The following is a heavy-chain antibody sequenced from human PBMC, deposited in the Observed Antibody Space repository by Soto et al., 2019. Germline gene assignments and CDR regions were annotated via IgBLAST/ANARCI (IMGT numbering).Heavy chain of an antibody. J-gene: IGHJ3*01. CDR1: EFTFRSYW. D-gene: IGHD1-7*01. V-gene: IGHV3-74*01. Sequence: GGSLRLSCAASEFTFRSYWMHWGRQSPGKGLAWVSRISGDGSSTNYADSVKGRFTISRDNAKNTVYLQIDSLRAEDTAVYYCARSLPGTYGAFDLWGQGTMVTVPS. CDR2: ISGDGSST. CDR3: ARSLPGTYGAFDL.